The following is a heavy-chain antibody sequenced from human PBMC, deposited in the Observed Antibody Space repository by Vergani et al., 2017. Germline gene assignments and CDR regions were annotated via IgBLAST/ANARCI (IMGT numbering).Heavy chain of an antibody. CDR3: ALYGVKPNSNWFDP. V-gene: IGHV1-46*01. Sequence: QVQLVQSGAEVKKPGASVKVSCKASGYAFTSYHLQWVRQAPGQGFEWMGIINPSDGTTSYAQRFQGRVTLIRDTSTSTVYMELRSLRSDDTTIYYCALYGVKPNSNWFDPWGQGTLVSVSS. CDR1: GYAFTSYH. CDR2: INPSDGTT. J-gene: IGHJ5*02. D-gene: IGHD1-14*01.